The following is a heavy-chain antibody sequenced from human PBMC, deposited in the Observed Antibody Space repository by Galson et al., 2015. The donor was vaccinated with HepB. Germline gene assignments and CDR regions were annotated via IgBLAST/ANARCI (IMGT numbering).Heavy chain of an antibody. CDR1: GYTFSSYS. Sequence: SVKVSCKASGYTFSSYSITWVRQAPGQGLEWMRWINPHNRKTTYARHFQGRVTMTTDTSTSTAYMELRSLRSDDTAVYYCARGAVVVVVDGTLDNWFDPWGQGTLVTVSS. CDR2: INPHNRKT. D-gene: IGHD2-15*01. J-gene: IGHJ5*02. CDR3: ARGAVVVVVDGTLDNWFDP. V-gene: IGHV1-18*01.